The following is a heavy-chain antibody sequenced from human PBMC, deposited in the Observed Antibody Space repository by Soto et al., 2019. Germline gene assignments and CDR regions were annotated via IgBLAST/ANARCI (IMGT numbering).Heavy chain of an antibody. CDR2: ISGRGGGT. CDR3: AKFGMATTKRSPPYYIDY. V-gene: IGHV3-23*01. D-gene: IGHD1-1*01. CDR1: GFTFSSYA. J-gene: IGHJ4*02. Sequence: GGSLRLSCAASGFTFSSYAMSWVRQAPGKGLEWVSSISGRGGGTYYADSVKGRFTFSRDNSKNTLYLQMNSLRAEDTAVYYCAKFGMATTKRSPPYYIDYWGQGALVTVSS.